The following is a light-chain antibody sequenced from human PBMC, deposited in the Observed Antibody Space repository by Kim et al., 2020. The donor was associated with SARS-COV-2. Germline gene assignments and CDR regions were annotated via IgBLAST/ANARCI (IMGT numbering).Light chain of an antibody. Sequence: SYELTQPLSVSVALGQTATITCGGNNIGDRTVHWYQQRPGQAPVLVIYRDRSRPSGIPERFSGSNSGNTATLTISTAQPGDEADYYCQVWDSGVVFGGGTQLTVL. CDR2: RDR. V-gene: IGLV3-9*01. J-gene: IGLJ3*02. CDR1: NIGDRT. CDR3: QVWDSGVV.